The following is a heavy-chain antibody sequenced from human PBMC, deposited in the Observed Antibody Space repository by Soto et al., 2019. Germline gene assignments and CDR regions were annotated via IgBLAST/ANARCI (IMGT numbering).Heavy chain of an antibody. Sequence: GGSLRLSCAASGFTFSGSAMHWVRQASGKGLEWVGRIRSKANSYATAYAASVKGRFTISRDDSKNTAYLQMNSLKTEDTAVYYCTRSPGYHDAFDIWGQGTMVTVSS. CDR1: GFTFSGSA. J-gene: IGHJ3*02. CDR2: IRSKANSYAT. D-gene: IGHD5-18*01. V-gene: IGHV3-73*01. CDR3: TRSPGYHDAFDI.